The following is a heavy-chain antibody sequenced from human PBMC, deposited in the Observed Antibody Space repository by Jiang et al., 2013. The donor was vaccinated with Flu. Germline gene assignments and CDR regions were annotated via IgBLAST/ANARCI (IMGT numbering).Heavy chain of an antibody. CDR3: ARDGDWGLDN. Sequence: EWMGRISPNNGGTKYAQEFQGRVSMTRDKSTSTAYMELSSLRLDDTAVYYCARDGDWGLDNWGQG. D-gene: IGHD2-21*01. J-gene: IGHJ4*02. CDR2: ISPNNGGT. V-gene: IGHV1-2*06.